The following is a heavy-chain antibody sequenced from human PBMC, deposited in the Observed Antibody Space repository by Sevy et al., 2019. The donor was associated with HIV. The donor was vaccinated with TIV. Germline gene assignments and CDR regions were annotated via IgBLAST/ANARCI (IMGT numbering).Heavy chain of an antibody. D-gene: IGHD3-9*01. CDR1: GYSFTSYW. J-gene: IGHJ5*02. CDR3: AGHGGPGVTGYVVGTYPFDP. Sequence: GESLKISCKGSGYSFTSYWIGWVRQMPGKGLEWMGIIYPGDSDTRYSPSFQGQVTISADKSISTAYLQWSSLKASDTAMDYCAGHGGPGVTGYVVGTYPFDPWGQGTLVTVSS. CDR2: IYPGDSDT. V-gene: IGHV5-51*01.